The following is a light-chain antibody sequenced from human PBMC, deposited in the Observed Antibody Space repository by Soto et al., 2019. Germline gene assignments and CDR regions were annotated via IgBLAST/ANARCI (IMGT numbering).Light chain of an antibody. V-gene: IGKV3-20*01. Sequence: EIVLTQSPGTLSLSPGERATLSCRASQTVSGNYLAWFQQKPGQAPRLLIYGAYTRAAGVPDRFSAGGSGTDFSLNINGLEPAHLAVYYCHHYGPAPFTVGKGTKVDI. CDR3: HHYGPAPFT. CDR2: GAY. J-gene: IGKJ1*01. CDR1: QTVSGNY.